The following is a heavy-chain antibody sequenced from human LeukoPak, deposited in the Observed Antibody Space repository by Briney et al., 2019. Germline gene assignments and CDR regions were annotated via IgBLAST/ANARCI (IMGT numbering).Heavy chain of an antibody. V-gene: IGHV4-59*08. J-gene: IGHJ4*02. CDR1: GGSISSYY. CDR2: IHYSGST. Sequence: ASETLSLTCTVSGGSISSYYWSWIRQPPGKGLEWIGYIHYSGSTNYNPSLKSRVTISIDTSKNQFSLKLSSVTAADTAVYYCASLSTYGDYDFDYWGQGTLVTVSS. CDR3: ASLSTYGDYDFDY. D-gene: IGHD4-17*01.